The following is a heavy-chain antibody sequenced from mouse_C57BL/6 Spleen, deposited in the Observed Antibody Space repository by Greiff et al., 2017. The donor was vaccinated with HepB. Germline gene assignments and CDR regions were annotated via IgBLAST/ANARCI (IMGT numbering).Heavy chain of an antibody. Sequence: EVQRVESGGGLVQPKGSLKLSCAASGFSFNTYAMNWVRQAPGKGLEWVARIRSKSNNYATYYADSVKDRFTISRDDSESMLYLQMNNLKTEDTAMYYCVRGNYGSSYDFDYWGQGTTLTVSS. CDR2: IRSKSNNYAT. CDR3: VRGNYGSSYDFDY. CDR1: GFSFNTYA. D-gene: IGHD1-1*01. J-gene: IGHJ2*01. V-gene: IGHV10-1*01.